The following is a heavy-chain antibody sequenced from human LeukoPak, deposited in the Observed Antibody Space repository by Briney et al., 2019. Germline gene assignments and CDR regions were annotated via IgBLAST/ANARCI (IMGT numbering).Heavy chain of an antibody. CDR3: ARDVYDSSGYYDLWDGAFDI. D-gene: IGHD3-22*01. CDR2: IYHSGST. CDR1: GGSISTSSYY. Sequence: SETLSLTCTVSGGSISTSSYYWGWVRQPPGKGLEWIGSIYHSGSTYYNPSLKSRVTISVDTSKNQFSLKLSSVTAADTAVYYCARDVYDSSGYYDLWDGAFDIWGQGTMVTVSS. J-gene: IGHJ3*02. V-gene: IGHV4-39*07.